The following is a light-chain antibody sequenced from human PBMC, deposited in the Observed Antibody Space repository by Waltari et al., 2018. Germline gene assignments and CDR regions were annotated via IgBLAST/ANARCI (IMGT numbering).Light chain of an antibody. Sequence: EIVLTHSPGNLSLSTVDRATLSCRASQSLSSIYLAWYQQKPGQAPRLLIYGTSSRATGIPDRFSGSGSGTDVTLTISRLEAEDFAVYYCQQFDSSPGTFGQGTKVEIK. CDR3: QQFDSSPGT. CDR1: QSLSSIY. V-gene: IGKV3-20*01. CDR2: GTS. J-gene: IGKJ1*01.